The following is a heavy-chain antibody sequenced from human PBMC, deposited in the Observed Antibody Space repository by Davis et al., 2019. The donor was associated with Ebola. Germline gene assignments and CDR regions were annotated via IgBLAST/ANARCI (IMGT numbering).Heavy chain of an antibody. Sequence: GESLKISCAASGFTFSNYAMYWVRQAPGKGLEWVSHVAAAGDHISYADFVEGRLIISRDNAKNSLYLQMNSLRDEDTAVYFCAGQWEDYYYYYLDVWGKGTTVTVSS. CDR2: VAAAGDHI. CDR3: AGQWEDYYYYYLDV. J-gene: IGHJ6*03. D-gene: IGHD1-26*01. CDR1: GFTFSNYA. V-gene: IGHV3-21*05.